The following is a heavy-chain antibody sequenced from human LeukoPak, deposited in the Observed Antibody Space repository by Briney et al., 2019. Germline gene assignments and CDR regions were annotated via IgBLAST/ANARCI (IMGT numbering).Heavy chain of an antibody. Sequence: GGSLRLSCAASGFTFSSYGMHWVRQAPGKGLEWAAVIWYGGSNKYYADSVKGRFTISRDNSKNTLYLQMNSLRAEDTAVYYCAKEDYSSSFDYWGQGTLVTVSS. D-gene: IGHD4-11*01. CDR2: IWYGGSNK. V-gene: IGHV3-30*02. J-gene: IGHJ4*02. CDR1: GFTFSSYG. CDR3: AKEDYSSSFDY.